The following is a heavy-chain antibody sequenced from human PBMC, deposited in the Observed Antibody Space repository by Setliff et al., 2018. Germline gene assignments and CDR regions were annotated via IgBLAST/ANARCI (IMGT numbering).Heavy chain of an antibody. J-gene: IGHJ4*02. Sequence: SETLSLTCTVSGASISGNSYYWAWIRQPPGKGLEWIVSTYYGGSTYYNASLKSRLTISVDTSKNQFSLKLNSVTAADTAVYYCARTGTYRYFDYWGRGTLVTVSS. CDR3: ARTGTYRYFDY. V-gene: IGHV4-39*01. D-gene: IGHD1-1*01. CDR1: GASISGNSYY. CDR2: TYYGGST.